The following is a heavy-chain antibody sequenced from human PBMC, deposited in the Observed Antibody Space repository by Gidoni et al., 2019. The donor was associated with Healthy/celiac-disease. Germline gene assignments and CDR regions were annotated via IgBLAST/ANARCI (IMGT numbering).Heavy chain of an antibody. D-gene: IGHD6-6*01. J-gene: IGHJ6*02. Sequence: EVQLVESGGGLVQPGGSLNLSCAASGFPFSGSAMHWVRQAPGKGLEWVGRIRSKANSYATAYAASVKGRFTISRDDSKNTAYLQMNSLKTEDTAVYYCTLGGEQLAGGMDVWGQGTTVTVSS. CDR1: GFPFSGSA. V-gene: IGHV3-73*01. CDR3: TLGGEQLAGGMDV. CDR2: IRSKANSYAT.